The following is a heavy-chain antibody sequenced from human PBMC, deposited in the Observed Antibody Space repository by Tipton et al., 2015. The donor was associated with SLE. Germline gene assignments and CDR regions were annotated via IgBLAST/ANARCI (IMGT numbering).Heavy chain of an antibody. J-gene: IGHJ6*02. V-gene: IGHV4-59*08. Sequence: LRLSCTVSGGSISSHYWSWIRQPPGKGLEWIGYIYYSGSTNYNPSLKSRVTISVDTSKNQFSLKLSSVTAADTAVYYCARVGYGDYGRGYYGMDVWGQGTTVTVSS. D-gene: IGHD4-17*01. CDR2: IYYSGST. CDR1: GGSISSHY. CDR3: ARVGYGDYGRGYYGMDV.